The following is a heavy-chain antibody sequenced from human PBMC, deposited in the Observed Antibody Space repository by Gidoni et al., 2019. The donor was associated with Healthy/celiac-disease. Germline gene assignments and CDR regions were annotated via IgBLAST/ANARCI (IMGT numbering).Heavy chain of an antibody. Sequence: QVQLVESGGGVVQPGGSLRLSCAAAGFTFSSYGMHWVRQAPGKGLGWVAFIRYDGSNKYYADSVKGRFTISRDNSKNTLYLQMNSLRAEDTAVYYCAKDFKTGWGSLGWFDPWGQGTLVTVSS. CDR1: GFTFSSYG. D-gene: IGHD6-19*01. V-gene: IGHV3-30*02. CDR2: IRYDGSNK. CDR3: AKDFKTGWGSLGWFDP. J-gene: IGHJ5*02.